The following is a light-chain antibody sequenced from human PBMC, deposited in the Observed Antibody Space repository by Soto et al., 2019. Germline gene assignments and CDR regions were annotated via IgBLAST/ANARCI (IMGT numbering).Light chain of an antibody. CDR1: QSVSSN. J-gene: IGKJ1*01. Sequence: EIAMTQSPATLSVSPGERDTLSCRASQSVSSNLAWYQQKPGQAPRLLIYGASTRATGIPARFSGSGAGTEFTLTINSLQSEDFVVYYCQQYNNWPRTFGQGTKV. V-gene: IGKV3-15*01. CDR2: GAS. CDR3: QQYNNWPRT.